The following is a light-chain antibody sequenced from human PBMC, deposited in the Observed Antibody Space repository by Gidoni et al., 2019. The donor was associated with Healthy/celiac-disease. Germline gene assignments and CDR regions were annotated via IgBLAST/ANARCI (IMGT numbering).Light chain of an antibody. CDR3: QQYGSSPSYT. Sequence: EIVLTQSPGTLSLSPGERATLSCRASQSVSSSYLAWYQQQPGQAPRLLIYGASSRATGIPDRFSGSGSGTDFTLTISRLEPEDFAVYYCQQYGSSPSYTFGQXTKLEIK. J-gene: IGKJ2*01. CDR2: GAS. CDR1: QSVSSSY. V-gene: IGKV3-20*01.